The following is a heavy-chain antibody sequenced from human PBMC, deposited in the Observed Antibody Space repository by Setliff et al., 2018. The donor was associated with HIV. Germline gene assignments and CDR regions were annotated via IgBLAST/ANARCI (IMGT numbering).Heavy chain of an antibody. CDR2: ILDGRVT. Sequence: TSETLSLTCTVSGDSITSGHFYWGWIRQAPGKGLEWIGNILDGRVTFFNPSLRGRFTISRDNSKNTLFLEMSSLSADDTAIYYCAKLPHSSAWYSPFYYFEYWGQGTLVTVSS. CDR3: AKLPHSSAWYSPFYYFEY. D-gene: IGHD6-19*01. CDR1: GDSITSGHFY. J-gene: IGHJ4*02. V-gene: IGHV4-39*01.